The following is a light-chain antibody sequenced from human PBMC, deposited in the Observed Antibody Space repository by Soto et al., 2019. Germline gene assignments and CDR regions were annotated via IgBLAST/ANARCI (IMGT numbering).Light chain of an antibody. J-gene: IGKJ1*01. V-gene: IGKV3-20*01. CDR2: GAY. CDR3: QQYGGSRWT. CDR1: QIVSSTD. Sequence: EIVLTPSPGTLSLSPGERATLSCRASQIVSSTDLAWYQQKPGQAPRLLISGAYKRATGIPDRYRGSGAGTDLTLTISRMEHEDSAVYYCQQYGGSRWTFGQGTRGDI.